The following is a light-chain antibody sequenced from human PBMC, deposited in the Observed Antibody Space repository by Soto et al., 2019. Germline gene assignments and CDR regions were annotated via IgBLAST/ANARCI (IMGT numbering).Light chain of an antibody. CDR1: QGISSY. CDR2: AAS. CDR3: QQLNSYPPMFT. J-gene: IGKJ2*01. Sequence: DIQLTQSPSFLSASVGDRVTITCRASQGISSYLAWYQQKPGKAPKLLIYAASTLQSGVPSRFSVSGSETEFTLTISSLQPEDFATYYCQQLNSYPPMFTFGQGTKLEIK. V-gene: IGKV1-9*01.